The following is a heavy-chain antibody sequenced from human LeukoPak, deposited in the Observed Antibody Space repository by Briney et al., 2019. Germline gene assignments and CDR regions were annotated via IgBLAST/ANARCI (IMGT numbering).Heavy chain of an antibody. Sequence: SETLSLTCTVSGGSISSGSYYWSWIRQPAGKGLEWIGRMHITGITNYNPSLKSRVTILVDTSKNQFSLKLNSVTAADTAVYYCARASFSAMLNWGQGTLVAVSS. CDR1: GGSISSGSYY. CDR3: ARASFSAMLN. CDR2: MHITGIT. J-gene: IGHJ4*02. V-gene: IGHV4-61*02. D-gene: IGHD5-18*01.